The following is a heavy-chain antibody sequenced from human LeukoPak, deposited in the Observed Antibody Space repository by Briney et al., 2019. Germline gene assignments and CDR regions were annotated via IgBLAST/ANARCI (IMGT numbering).Heavy chain of an antibody. CDR1: GGSISSYY. CDR2: IYYSGST. Sequence: SETLSLTCTVSGGSISSYYWSWIRQPPGKGLEWIGYIYYSGSTNYNPSLKSRVTISVDTSKNQFSLKLSSVTAADTAVYYCARGFSSSWRSTVRFDPWGQGTLVTVSS. D-gene: IGHD6-13*01. V-gene: IGHV4-59*12. CDR3: ARGFSSSWRSTVRFDP. J-gene: IGHJ5*02.